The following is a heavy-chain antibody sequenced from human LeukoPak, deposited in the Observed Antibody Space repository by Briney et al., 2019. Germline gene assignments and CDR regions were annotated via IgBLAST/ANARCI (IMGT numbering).Heavy chain of an antibody. J-gene: IGHJ4*02. Sequence: GGSLRLSCAASGFTVSTNYMSWVRQAPGKGLEWVSVIYSGGSTYYADSVKGRFTISRDNSKNTLYLQMNSLRAEDTAVYYCAREDSGSYYEFDYWGREPWSPSPQ. V-gene: IGHV3-53*01. CDR3: AREDSGSYYEFDY. CDR2: IYSGGST. D-gene: IGHD1-26*01. CDR1: GFTVSTNY.